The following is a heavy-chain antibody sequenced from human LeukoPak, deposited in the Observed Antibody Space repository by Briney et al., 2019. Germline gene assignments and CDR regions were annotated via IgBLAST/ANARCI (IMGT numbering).Heavy chain of an antibody. CDR3: ARSWYSYGFGRLGAFDI. Sequence: GGSLRLSCAASGFTFSSYSMNWVRQAPGKGLEWVSSISSSSSYIYYADSVKGRFTISRDNAKNTLYLQMNSLRAEDTAVYYCARSWYSYGFGRLGAFDIWGQGTMVTVSS. CDR2: ISSSSSYI. J-gene: IGHJ3*02. V-gene: IGHV3-21*04. D-gene: IGHD5-18*01. CDR1: GFTFSSYS.